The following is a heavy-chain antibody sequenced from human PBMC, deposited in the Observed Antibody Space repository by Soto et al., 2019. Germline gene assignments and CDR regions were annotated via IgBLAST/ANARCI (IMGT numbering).Heavy chain of an antibody. CDR2: ASHTGGT. CDR1: DGSFSGWH. J-gene: IGHJ6*02. CDR3: ARSRNMDV. V-gene: IGHV4-34*01. Sequence: QVQVQQWGAGLLKFSETLSLTCAVNDGSFSGWHWNWIREPPGKGLEWIGEASHTGGTNYNPSLESRVTISVDRSRNQLSLKLTSVSAADTAVYYCARSRNMDVWGPGTTVIVSS. D-gene: IGHD1-1*01.